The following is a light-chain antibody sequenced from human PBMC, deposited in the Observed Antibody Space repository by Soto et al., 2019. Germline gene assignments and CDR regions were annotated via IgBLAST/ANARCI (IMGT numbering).Light chain of an antibody. CDR3: QQRGNWPRT. CDR2: GAS. Sequence: EIVLTQSPATLSLSPGERATLSCRASQSVSSYLAWYQQQPGQAPRLLIYGASNRATDIPARFSGSGSGTDFTLSISSLESEDFAVYYCQQRGNWPRTFGQGTKLEIK. CDR1: QSVSSY. J-gene: IGKJ2*01. V-gene: IGKV3-11*01.